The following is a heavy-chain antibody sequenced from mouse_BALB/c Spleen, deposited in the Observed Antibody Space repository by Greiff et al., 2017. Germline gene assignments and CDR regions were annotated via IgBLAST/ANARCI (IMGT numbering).Heavy chain of an antibody. CDR3: ARASFITTAYYAMDY. D-gene: IGHD1-2*01. CDR1: GFTFSSYA. J-gene: IGHJ4*01. V-gene: IGHV5-6-5*01. CDR2: ISSGGST. Sequence: EVQRVESGGGLVKPGGSLKLSCAASGFTFSSYAMSWVRQTPEKRLEWVASISSGGSTYYPDSVKGRFTISRDNARNILYLQMSSLRSEDTAMYYCARASFITTAYYAMDYWGQGTSVTVSS.